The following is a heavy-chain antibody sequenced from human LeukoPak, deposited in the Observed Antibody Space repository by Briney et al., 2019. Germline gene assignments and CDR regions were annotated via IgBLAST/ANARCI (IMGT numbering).Heavy chain of an antibody. Sequence: RSLRLSCAASGFTFDDYAMHWVRQAPGKGLEWVSGISWNSGSIGYADSVKGRFTISRDNAKNSLYLQMNSLRAEDTALYYCAKGSSVSNPNFDYWGQGTLVTVSS. V-gene: IGHV3-9*01. CDR2: ISWNSGSI. D-gene: IGHD1-14*01. J-gene: IGHJ4*02. CDR1: GFTFDDYA. CDR3: AKGSSVSNPNFDY.